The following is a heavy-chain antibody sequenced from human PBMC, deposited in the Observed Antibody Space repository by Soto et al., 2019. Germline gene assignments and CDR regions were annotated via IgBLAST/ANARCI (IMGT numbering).Heavy chain of an antibody. CDR2: ISGNGGST. V-gene: IGHV3-23*01. Sequence: GGSLRLSCAASGFTFSSYAMSWVRQAPGKGLEWVSAISGNGGSTYYADSLKGRFTISRDTSKNPLYLQMNCLRAEDTAVYYCAKRYCSSSSCYYPHYFDYWGQGTLVTVSS. D-gene: IGHD2-2*01. CDR1: GFTFSSYA. J-gene: IGHJ4*02. CDR3: AKRYCSSSSCYYPHYFDY.